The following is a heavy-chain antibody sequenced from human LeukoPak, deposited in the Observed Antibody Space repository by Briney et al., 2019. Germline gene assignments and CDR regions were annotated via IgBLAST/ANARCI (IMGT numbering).Heavy chain of an antibody. CDR3: ARHIQLWSPFDY. V-gene: IGHV4-59*08. D-gene: IGHD5-18*01. J-gene: IGHJ4*02. Sequence: SETLSLTCSASIGSISTYYWNWIRQPPGKGLEWIGYIYYTGSSNYSPSLKSRVTISVDTSKNQFSLKLSSVTAADTALYYCARHIQLWSPFDYWGQGALVTVSS. CDR2: IYYTGSS. CDR1: IGSISTYY.